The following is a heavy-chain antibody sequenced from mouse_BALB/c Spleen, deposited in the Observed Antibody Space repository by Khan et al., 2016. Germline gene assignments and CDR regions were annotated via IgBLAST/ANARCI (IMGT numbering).Heavy chain of an antibody. V-gene: IGHV3-2*02. Sequence: EVQLQESGPGLVKPSQSLSLTCTVTGYSITSDYAWNWIRQFPGNKLEWMGYISYSGSTSYNPSLKSRISITRDTSKNQLFLQLNSVTTEDTATYYCARETGPYAMAYWRQGTSVTVSS. D-gene: IGHD4-1*01. CDR1: GYSITSDYA. J-gene: IGHJ4*01. CDR2: ISYSGST. CDR3: ARETGPYAMAY.